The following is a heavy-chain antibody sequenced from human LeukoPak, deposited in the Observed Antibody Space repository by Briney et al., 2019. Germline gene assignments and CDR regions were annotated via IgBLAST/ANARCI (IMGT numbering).Heavy chain of an antibody. D-gene: IGHD1-26*01. Sequence: GGSLRLSCVGSGFTISNYWMHWVRQAPGKGLVWVSRINSDGSSTSYADSVEGRFTISRDNAKSTLYLQMNSLRAEDTAVYYCAKGGSYPIDYWGQGALVTVSS. CDR1: GFTISNYW. CDR3: AKGGSYPIDY. CDR2: INSDGSST. J-gene: IGHJ4*02. V-gene: IGHV3-74*01.